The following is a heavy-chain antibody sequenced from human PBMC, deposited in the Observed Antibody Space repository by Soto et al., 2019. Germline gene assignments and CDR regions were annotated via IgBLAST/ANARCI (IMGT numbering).Heavy chain of an antibody. CDR2: IWYDGSNK. CDR3: ARTNGKQWLVRGAFDI. CDR1: GFTFSSYG. V-gene: IGHV3-33*01. D-gene: IGHD6-19*01. Sequence: HPGGSLRLSCAASGFTFSSYGMHWVRQAPGKGLEWVAVIWYDGSNKYYADTVKGRFTISRDNSKNTLYLQMNSLRAEDTSFYYCARTNGKQWLVRGAFDIWGQGTMVTVS. J-gene: IGHJ3*02.